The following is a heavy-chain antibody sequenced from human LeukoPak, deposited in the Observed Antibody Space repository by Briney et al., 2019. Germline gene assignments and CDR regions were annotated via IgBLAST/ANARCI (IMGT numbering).Heavy chain of an antibody. V-gene: IGHV3-43D*03. CDR1: GFTFDDYA. CDR3: AKDIADGTAGMGFDY. J-gene: IGHJ4*02. D-gene: IGHD6-13*01. CDR2: ISWDGGNT. Sequence: GGSLRLSCAASGFTFDDYAMHWVRQAPGKGLEWVSLISWDGGNTYYADSVKGRLTISRDDSKNSLYLQMNSLRAEDTALYYCAKDIADGTAGMGFDYWGQGTLVTVSS.